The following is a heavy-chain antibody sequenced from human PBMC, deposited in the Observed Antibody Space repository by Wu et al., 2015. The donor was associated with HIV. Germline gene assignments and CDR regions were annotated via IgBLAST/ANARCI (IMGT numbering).Heavy chain of an antibody. Sequence: QVQLVQSGAEVKKPGASVKVSCKVSGYTLTELSMHWVRQAPGRGLEWMGGVITVFDTTNYAQRFQGRVTVTADEVTGTSYMELTSLTTDDTAVYYCARGVRYAGSYYSNNWGQGTLVTVSS. CDR1: GYTLTELS. CDR3: ARGVRYAGSYYSNN. D-gene: IGHD1-26*01. J-gene: IGHJ4*02. V-gene: IGHV1-24*01. CDR2: VITVFDTT.